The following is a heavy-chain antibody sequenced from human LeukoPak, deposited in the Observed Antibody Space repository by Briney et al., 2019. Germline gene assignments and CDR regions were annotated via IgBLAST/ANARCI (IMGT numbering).Heavy chain of an antibody. CDR2: ISDSGST. D-gene: IGHD1-1*01. CDR3: ATRPGGSDRFFPYFDY. Sequence: PSQTLSLTCTVSGGTISSGGYYWSWSRQPPGKGLEWIGYISDSGSTNYNPSLKSRVIMSVDTSKNQFSLKLSSVTAADTAVYYCATRPGGSDRFFPYFDYWGQGTLVTVSS. J-gene: IGHJ4*02. CDR1: GGTISSGGYY. V-gene: IGHV4-61*08.